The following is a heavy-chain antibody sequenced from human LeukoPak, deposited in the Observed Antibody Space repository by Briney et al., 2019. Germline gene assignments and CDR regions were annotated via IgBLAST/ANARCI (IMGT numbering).Heavy chain of an antibody. D-gene: IGHD2-8*01. Sequence: GGSLRLSCAASGFTFDDYGMSWVRQAPGKGLEWVSSITTSGSKSYADSVKGRFTISRDNAKNLVYLQMNSLRVEDTAVYYCARDRIGVGLMVYVTAYYFDYWGQGTLVTVSS. CDR1: GFTFDDYG. CDR3: ARDRIGVGLMVYVTAYYFDY. V-gene: IGHV3-69-1*01. J-gene: IGHJ4*02. CDR2: ITTSGSK.